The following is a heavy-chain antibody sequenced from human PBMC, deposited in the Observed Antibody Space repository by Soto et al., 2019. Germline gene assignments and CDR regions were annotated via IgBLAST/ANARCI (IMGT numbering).Heavy chain of an antibody. J-gene: IGHJ4*02. CDR3: ARDPGYGDYWGYFFDS. V-gene: IGHV1-2*02. D-gene: IGHD4-17*01. CDR2: INPTSGGT. Sequence: QVQLVQSGAEVKKPGASVKVSCKTSGYTFAAYYIHWIRQAPGQGLEWMGWINPTSGGTVYAQNFQDRVTKTRDTSISTAYMELRRLNSDDTAVNYCARDPGYGDYWGYFFDSWGQGTPVTVSS. CDR1: GYTFAAYY.